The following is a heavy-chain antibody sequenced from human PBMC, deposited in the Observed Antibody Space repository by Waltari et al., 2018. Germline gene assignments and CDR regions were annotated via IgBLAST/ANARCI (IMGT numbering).Heavy chain of an antibody. CDR3: VRDLHYCSRNNCYFDY. J-gene: IGHJ4*02. CDR2: IYYFQYSGST. Sequence: QLQLQESGPGLVKPSETLSLSCTVSGDSISSTSYNWGWIRQPPGKGLEWNGSIYYFQYSGSTYYNPSLKRRVTISVDTSKNQFSLKLNSVTAADTAVYYCVRDLHYCSRNNCYFDYWGQGTLVTVSS. CDR1: GDSISSTSYN. D-gene: IGHD2-2*01. V-gene: IGHV4-39*07.